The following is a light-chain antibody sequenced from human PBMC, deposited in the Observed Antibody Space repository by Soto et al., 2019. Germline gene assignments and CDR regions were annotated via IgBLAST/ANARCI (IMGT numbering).Light chain of an antibody. J-gene: IGKJ1*01. CDR2: AAS. Sequence: DIQMTQSPSSLSASVGDRVTITCRASQSISSYLNWYQQKPGKAPTLLIYAASSLQSGVPSRFSGSGSGTDFTLTISSLQPEDFATYYCQQSYSTPWTLGQGTKVEIK. CDR1: QSISSY. V-gene: IGKV1-39*01. CDR3: QQSYSTPWT.